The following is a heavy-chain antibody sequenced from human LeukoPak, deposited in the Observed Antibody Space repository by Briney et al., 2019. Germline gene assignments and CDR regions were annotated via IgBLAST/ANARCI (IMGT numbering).Heavy chain of an antibody. Sequence: GGSLRLSCAASGFTFSSYSMNWVRQAPGKGLEWVSSISSSSSYIYYADSVKGRFTISRDNAKNSLYLQMNSLRAEDTAVYYCARDQAGGYDTLDYYYYMDVWGKGTTVTVSS. CDR3: ARDQAGGYDTLDYYYYMDV. D-gene: IGHD5-12*01. CDR1: GFTFSSYS. J-gene: IGHJ6*03. V-gene: IGHV3-21*01. CDR2: ISSSSSYI.